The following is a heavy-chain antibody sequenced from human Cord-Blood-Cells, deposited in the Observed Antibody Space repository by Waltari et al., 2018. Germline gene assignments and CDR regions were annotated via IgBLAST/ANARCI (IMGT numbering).Heavy chain of an antibody. V-gene: IGHV4-39*01. CDR3: ARLGTGTTFDY. D-gene: IGHD1-1*01. J-gene: IGHJ4*02. CDR2: IYYSGST. Sequence: QLQLQESGPGLVKPSETLSLTCTVSGCSISSSSYYWGWIRQPPGKGLEWIGSIYYSGSTYYNPSLKSRVTISVDTSKNQFSLKLSSVTAADTAVYYCARLGTGTTFDYWGQGTLVTVSS. CDR1: GCSISSSSYY.